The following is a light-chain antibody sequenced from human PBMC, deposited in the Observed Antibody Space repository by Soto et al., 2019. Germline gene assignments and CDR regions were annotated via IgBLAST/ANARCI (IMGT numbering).Light chain of an antibody. J-gene: IGLJ2*01. CDR2: DVS. Sequence: QSVLTQPASVSGSPGQSITISCTGTSSDVGGYNYVSWYQQHPGKAPKLMIYDVSNRPSGVSNRFSGSKSGNTASLTISGLQAEDEADYYCSSYTSSSTRVVGGGTKLTVL. CDR1: SSDVGGYNY. V-gene: IGLV2-14*01. CDR3: SSYTSSSTRV.